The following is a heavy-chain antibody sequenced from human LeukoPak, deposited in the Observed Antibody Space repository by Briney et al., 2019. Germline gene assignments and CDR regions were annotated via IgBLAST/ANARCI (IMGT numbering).Heavy chain of an antibody. Sequence: PSETLSLTCTVSGGSISSYYWSWIRQPPGKGLEWIGYIYYSGSTNYNPSLKSRVTISVDTSKNQFSLKLSSVTAADTAVYYCARVLYGDARRVHYYYYMDVWGKGTTVTVSS. D-gene: IGHD4-17*01. CDR1: GGSISSYY. CDR2: IYYSGST. CDR3: ARVLYGDARRVHYYYYMDV. V-gene: IGHV4-59*01. J-gene: IGHJ6*03.